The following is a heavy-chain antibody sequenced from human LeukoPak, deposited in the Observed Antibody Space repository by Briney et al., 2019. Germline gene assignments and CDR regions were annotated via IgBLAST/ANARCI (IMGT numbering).Heavy chain of an antibody. J-gene: IGHJ3*02. CDR3: ARGRVVVVTANHAFDI. V-gene: IGHV4-34*01. CDR1: GGSFSGYY. CDR2: INHSGST. D-gene: IGHD2-21*02. Sequence: SETLSLTCAVYGGSFSGYYWSWIRQPPGKGLEWIGEINHSGSTNYNPSLKSRVTISVDTSKNQFSLKLSSVTAADTAVYYCARGRVVVVTANHAFDIWGQGTMVTVSS.